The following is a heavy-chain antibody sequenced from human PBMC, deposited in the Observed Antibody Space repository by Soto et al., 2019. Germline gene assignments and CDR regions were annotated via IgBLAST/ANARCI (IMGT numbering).Heavy chain of an antibody. CDR2: VYYTRDT. Sequence: SETLSLTCTVSGASITTTGYYWAWLRQPPGKGLEWIGSVYYTRDTYYSPSLKSRVNMSVDTSKDQFSLTLRSVSAADTALYFCARCKLMATSDFWGQGNLVTVSS. CDR1: GASITTTGYY. V-gene: IGHV4-39*01. D-gene: IGHD2-8*01. J-gene: IGHJ4*02. CDR3: ARCKLMATSDF.